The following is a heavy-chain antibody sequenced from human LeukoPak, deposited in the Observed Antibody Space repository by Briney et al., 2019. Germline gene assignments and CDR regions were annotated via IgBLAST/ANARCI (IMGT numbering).Heavy chain of an antibody. D-gene: IGHD3-22*01. J-gene: IGHJ4*02. V-gene: IGHV4-39*01. CDR1: GGSISSSSYY. CDR2: IYYSGTT. CDR3: ASHYDSSGYYALDY. Sequence: SETLSLTCTVSGGSISSSSYYWGWIRQPPGKGLEWIGSIYYSGTTYYNPSLKSRVTISVDTSKNQFSLNLSSVTAADAAVYYCASHYDSSGYYALDYWGQGTLVTVSS.